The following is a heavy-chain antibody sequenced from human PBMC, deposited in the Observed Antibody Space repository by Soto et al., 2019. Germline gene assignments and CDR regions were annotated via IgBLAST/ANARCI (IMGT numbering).Heavy chain of an antibody. Sequence: SETLSLTCTVSGGSISSSSYFWGWIRQPPGKGLEWIGNIHYRGVTYYNASLKSRVTISVDTSKNQLSLKLSSVTAADSAVSSCARGIGYYFDSWGQGTLVTVSS. V-gene: IGHV4-39*01. CDR2: IHYRGVT. J-gene: IGHJ4*02. CDR1: GGSISSSSYF. CDR3: ARGIGYYFDS. D-gene: IGHD5-12*01.